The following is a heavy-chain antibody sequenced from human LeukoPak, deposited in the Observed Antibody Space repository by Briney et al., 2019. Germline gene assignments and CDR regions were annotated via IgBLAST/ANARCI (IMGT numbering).Heavy chain of an antibody. Sequence: GGSLRLSCAASGFSFSSYSMSWVRQAPGKGLEWVANIKADGSEKYYVDSVKGRFTISRDNAKNLLYLQMNSLRVEDTAVYYCAGGGRYHVYWGQGTLVTVSS. CDR3: AGGGRYHVY. CDR2: IKADGSEK. J-gene: IGHJ4*02. D-gene: IGHD1-26*01. V-gene: IGHV3-7*01. CDR1: GFSFSSYS.